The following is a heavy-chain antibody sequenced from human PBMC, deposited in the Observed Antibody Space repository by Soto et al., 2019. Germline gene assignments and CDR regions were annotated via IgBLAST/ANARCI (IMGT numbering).Heavy chain of an antibody. V-gene: IGHV3-64D*06. CDR3: VMGYYFDY. D-gene: IGHD3-16*01. CDR2: VSSDGGTP. J-gene: IGHJ4*02. CDR1: GFTFNNYA. Sequence: EVQLVESGGGLVQPGGSLRLSCXASGFTFNNYAMHWVRQAPGKGLEYVSTVSSDGGTPYYADSVKGRFTISRDNSKNTLYLQMSSLRAEDTAVYYCVMGYYFDYWGQGTLVTVSS.